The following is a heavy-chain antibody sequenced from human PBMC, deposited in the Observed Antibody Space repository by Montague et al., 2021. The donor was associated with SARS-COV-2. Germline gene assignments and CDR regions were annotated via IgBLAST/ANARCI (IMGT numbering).Heavy chain of an antibody. CDR3: ARLESSWWFFDY. Sequence: LRLSCAASGFTFSIFAMSWIRQAPGKGLEWIGEINYSGDTYYNPSLTSRVTISMDTSESQFSLKMTSVAAADTAVYYCARLESSWWFFDYWGQGTLVTVSS. V-gene: IGHV4-34*01. D-gene: IGHD2-8*02. CDR2: INYSGDT. J-gene: IGHJ4*02. CDR1: GFTFSIFA.